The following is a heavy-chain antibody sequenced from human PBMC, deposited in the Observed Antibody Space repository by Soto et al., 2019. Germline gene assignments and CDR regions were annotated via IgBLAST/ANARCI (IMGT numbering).Heavy chain of an antibody. J-gene: IGHJ1*01. CDR3: ARGRYGVAARTEYFQH. CDR1: GGSFSDYY. D-gene: IGHD6-6*01. V-gene: IGHV4-34*01. CDR2: TNDSGST. Sequence: PSETLALTSAVYGGSFSDYYLSCIRQPPRKRLEWSGDTNDSGSTKYKRSIKSRVNISVDTSKNQFTLKLSSVTAADTAVYSCARGRYGVAARTEYFQHWGHRTLVTV.